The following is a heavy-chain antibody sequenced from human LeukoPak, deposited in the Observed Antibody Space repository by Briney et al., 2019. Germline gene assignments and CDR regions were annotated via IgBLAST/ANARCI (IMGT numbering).Heavy chain of an antibody. V-gene: IGHV4-31*03. J-gene: IGHJ4*02. Sequence: SETLSLTCTVSGGSISSSSYYWGWIRQPPGKGLEWIGYIYYSGTTYYNPSLKSRLTISVDTSENQFSLHLTSVTAADTAVYYCARTSHGSGSYYDRWGQGTLVTVSS. CDR2: IYYSGTT. CDR1: GGSISSSSYY. D-gene: IGHD3-10*01. CDR3: ARTSHGSGSYYDR.